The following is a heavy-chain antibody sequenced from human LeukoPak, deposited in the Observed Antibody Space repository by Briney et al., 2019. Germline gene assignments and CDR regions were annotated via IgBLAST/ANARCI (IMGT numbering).Heavy chain of an antibody. CDR3: AKDGSYSGSYYTLVDY. V-gene: IGHV3-30*02. CDR2: IRYDGSNK. CDR1: GFTFSIYG. D-gene: IGHD1-26*01. J-gene: IGHJ4*02. Sequence: QPGGSLRLSCAASGFTFSIYGMHWVRQAPGKGLEWVAVIRYDGSNKYYADSVKGRFTISRDNSRNTLYLQMNSLRAEDTAVYYCAKDGSYSGSYYTLVDYWGQGALVTASS.